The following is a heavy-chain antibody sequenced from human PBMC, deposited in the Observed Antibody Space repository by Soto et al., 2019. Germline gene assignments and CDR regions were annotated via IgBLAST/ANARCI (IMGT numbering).Heavy chain of an antibody. CDR2: IDPSDSYT. CDR3: ARLSIAAAGPQGFDY. V-gene: IGHV5-10-1*01. J-gene: IGHJ4*02. Sequence: GASLKISCKGSGYSFTSYLISWVRQMPGKGLEWMGRIDPSDSYTNYSPSFQGHVTISADKSISTAYLQWSSLKASDTAMYYCARLSIAAAGPQGFDYWGQGTLVTVSS. CDR1: GYSFTSYL. D-gene: IGHD6-13*01.